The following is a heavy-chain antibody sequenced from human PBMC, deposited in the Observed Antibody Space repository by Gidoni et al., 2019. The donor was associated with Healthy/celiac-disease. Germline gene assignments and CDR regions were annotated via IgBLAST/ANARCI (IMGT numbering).Heavy chain of an antibody. V-gene: IGHV3-23*01. CDR3: AKGRYCSSTSCYTHFDY. Sequence: EVQLLESGGGLVQPGGSLRLSCAASGFTFSSYAMSWVRQAPGKGLEWVSAISGSGGSTYYADSVKGRFTISRDNSKNTLYLQMNSLRAEDTAVYYCAKGRYCSSTSCYTHFDYWGQGTLVTVSS. CDR2: ISGSGGST. CDR1: GFTFSSYA. J-gene: IGHJ4*02. D-gene: IGHD2-2*02.